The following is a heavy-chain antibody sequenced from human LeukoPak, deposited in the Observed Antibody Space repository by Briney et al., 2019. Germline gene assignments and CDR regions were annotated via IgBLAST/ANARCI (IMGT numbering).Heavy chain of an antibody. CDR1: GGSISSYY. V-gene: IGHV4-59*12. CDR3: ARGPTYSSSLDY. CDR2: IYYSGST. J-gene: IGHJ4*02. Sequence: SETLSLTCTVSGGSISSYYWSWIRQPPGKGLEWIGYIYYSGSTNYNPSLKSRVTISVDTSKNQFSLKLSSVTAADTAVYYCARGPTYSSSLDYWGQGTLVTVSS. D-gene: IGHD6-19*01.